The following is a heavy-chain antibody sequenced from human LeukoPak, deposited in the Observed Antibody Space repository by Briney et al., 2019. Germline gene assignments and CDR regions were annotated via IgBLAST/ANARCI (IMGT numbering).Heavy chain of an antibody. V-gene: IGHV3-33*01. Sequence: GESLKISCAASGFTFSSYGMHWVRQAPGKGLEWVALIWYDGSNKYYADSVKGRFTISRDNSKNTLYLQMHSLRAEDTAAYYCARDFVAAPTVWGQGTTVTVSS. CDR1: GFTFSSYG. D-gene: IGHD6-13*01. CDR2: IWYDGSNK. CDR3: ARDFVAAPTV. J-gene: IGHJ6*02.